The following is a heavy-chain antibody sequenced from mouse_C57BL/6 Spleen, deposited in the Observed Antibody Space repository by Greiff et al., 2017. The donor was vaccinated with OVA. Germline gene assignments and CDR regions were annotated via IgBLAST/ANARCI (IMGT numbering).Heavy chain of an antibody. D-gene: IGHD1-1*01. Sequence: GGGLVQPKGSLKLSCAASGFSFNTYAMNWVRQAPGKGLEWVARIRSKSNNYATYYADSVKDRFTISRDDSESMLYLQMNNLKTEDTAMYYCVSGGLYYGSSYVWYFDVWGTGTTVTVSS. CDR1: GFSFNTYA. CDR2: IRSKSNNYAT. V-gene: IGHV10-1*01. CDR3: VSGGLYYGSSYVWYFDV. J-gene: IGHJ1*03.